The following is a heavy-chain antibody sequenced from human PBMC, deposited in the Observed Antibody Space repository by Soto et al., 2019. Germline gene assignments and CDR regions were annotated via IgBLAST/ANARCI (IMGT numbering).Heavy chain of an antibody. Sequence: GGSLRLSCADSGFTFSSYWMHWVRQVPDKGLVWVSRINSDGSIKNYSDAVKGRFTISRDNIKNTVYLQMRSLRAEDKAVSYCVRYPRRVGGRYRHDYRRNGTLVTVSS. CDR2: INSDGSIK. V-gene: IGHV3-74*01. J-gene: IGHJ4*01. D-gene: IGHD3-16*02. CDR1: GFTFSSYW. CDR3: VRYPRRVGGRYRHDY.